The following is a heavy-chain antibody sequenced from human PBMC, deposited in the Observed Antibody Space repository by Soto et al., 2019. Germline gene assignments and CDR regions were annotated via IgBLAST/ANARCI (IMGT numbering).Heavy chain of an antibody. Sequence: EVQLLESGGGLLQPGGSLRLSCAASGFTFSSYPMNWVRQAPGQGLQWVSAIDSGGGSTDHADSVKGRFTISRDNSKNTLYLKRNSLRAEDTAIYYCARKGGSGWYEDYFDYWGQGTLVTVSS. CDR2: IDSGGGST. CDR1: GFTFSSYP. V-gene: IGHV3-23*01. J-gene: IGHJ4*02. CDR3: ARKGGSGWYEDYFDY. D-gene: IGHD6-19*01.